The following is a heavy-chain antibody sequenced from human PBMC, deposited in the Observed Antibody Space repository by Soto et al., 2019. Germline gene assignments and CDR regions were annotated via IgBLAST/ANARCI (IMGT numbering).Heavy chain of an antibody. Sequence: QVQLQESGPGLVKPSQTLSLTCTVSGGSISSGGYYWSWIRQHPGKGLEWIGYIYYSGSTSYNPSLNSRVNISVDTSKNHFSLKLSSVTAADTAVYYCARGGCSGGSCYPYYYYGMDVWGQGTTVTVSS. V-gene: IGHV4-31*03. CDR3: ARGGCSGGSCYPYYYYGMDV. CDR1: GGSISSGGYY. CDR2: IYYSGST. J-gene: IGHJ6*02. D-gene: IGHD2-15*01.